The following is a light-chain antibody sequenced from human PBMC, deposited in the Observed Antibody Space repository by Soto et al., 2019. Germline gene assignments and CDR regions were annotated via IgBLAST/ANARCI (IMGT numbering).Light chain of an antibody. CDR1: SSDVGSYNL. V-gene: IGLV2-23*01. J-gene: IGLJ3*02. Sequence: QSALTQPASVSGSPGQSFTISCTGTSSDVGSYNLVSWYQQHPGKAPKLMIYEGSNRPSGVSNRFSGSKSGNTASLTISGLQAEDEADYYCCSYAGSRTPWVFGGGTKLTVL. CDR2: EGS. CDR3: CSYAGSRTPWV.